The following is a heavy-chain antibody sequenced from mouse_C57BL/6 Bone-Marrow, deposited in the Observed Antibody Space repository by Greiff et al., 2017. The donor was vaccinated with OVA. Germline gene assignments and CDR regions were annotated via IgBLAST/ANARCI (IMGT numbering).Heavy chain of an antibody. CDR3: ATANWVYAMDY. CDR2: IHPNSGST. Sequence: QVQLQQPGAELVKPGASVKLSCKASGYTFTSYWMHWVKQRPGQGLEWIGLIHPNSGSTNYNEKFKSKVTLTVDKSSSTAYMQLSSLTSEDSAVYYCATANWVYAMDYWGQGTSVTVSS. D-gene: IGHD4-1*01. J-gene: IGHJ4*01. CDR1: GYTFTSYW. V-gene: IGHV1-64*01.